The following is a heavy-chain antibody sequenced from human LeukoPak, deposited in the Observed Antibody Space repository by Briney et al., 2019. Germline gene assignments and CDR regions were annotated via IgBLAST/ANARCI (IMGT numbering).Heavy chain of an antibody. D-gene: IGHD3-3*01. V-gene: IGHV1-18*01. CDR3: ARDLKRFLEWLLPDYYYYYMDV. Sequence: ASVKVSCKASGYTFTSYGISWVRQAPGQGLEWMGWISAYNGNTNYAKKLQGRVTMTTDTSTRTAYMELRSLRSDDTAVYYCARDLKRFLEWLLPDYYYYYMDVWGKGTTVTVSS. CDR1: GYTFTSYG. J-gene: IGHJ6*03. CDR2: ISAYNGNT.